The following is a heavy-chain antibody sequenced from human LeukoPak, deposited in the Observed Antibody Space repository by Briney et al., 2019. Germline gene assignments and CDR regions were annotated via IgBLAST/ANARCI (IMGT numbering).Heavy chain of an antibody. CDR3: ARDRINMMVLVHDSGLDL. CDR2: LSYDGSDR. J-gene: IGHJ5*02. V-gene: IGHV3-30*01. Sequence: GGSLRLSCAASGFTLSEYGIHWVRQAPGKGLEWVAVLSYDGSDRYYADSVDGRFTISRDISSDTVSLQMNSLRVEDTALYFCARDRINMMVLVHDSGLDLWGQGTLVTVSS. CDR1: GFTLSEYG. D-gene: IGHD3-22*01.